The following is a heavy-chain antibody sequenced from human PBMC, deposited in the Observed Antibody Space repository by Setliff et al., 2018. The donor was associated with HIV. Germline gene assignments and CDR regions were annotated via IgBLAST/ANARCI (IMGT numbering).Heavy chain of an antibody. J-gene: IGHJ6*03. D-gene: IGHD5-18*01. CDR2: IYSGGST. CDR3: ARDQWGYSYGYYYYYDMDV. V-gene: IGHV3-66*02. Sequence: PGGSLRLSCAASGFTVSSNYMSWVRQAPGKGLEWVSVIYSGGSTYYADSVKGRFTISRDNSKNTLYLQMNSLRAEDTAVYYCARDQWGYSYGYYYYYDMDVWGKGTTVTVSS. CDR1: GFTVSSNY.